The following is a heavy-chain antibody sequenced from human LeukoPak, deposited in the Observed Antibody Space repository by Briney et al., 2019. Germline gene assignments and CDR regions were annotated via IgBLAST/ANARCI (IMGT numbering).Heavy chain of an antibody. CDR1: EYTFTGYF. J-gene: IGHJ4*02. CDR2: INPSSGGT. V-gene: IGHV1-2*02. CDR3: ARVAEDCSSTSCYAGVDY. Sequence: ASVTVSCKASEYTFTGYFIHWVRQAPGQGLEWMGWINPSSGGTNYAQNFQGRVTMTRDTSLSTAYMELRSLRSDDTAVYYCARVAEDCSSTSCYAGVDYWGQGTLVTVSS. D-gene: IGHD2-2*01.